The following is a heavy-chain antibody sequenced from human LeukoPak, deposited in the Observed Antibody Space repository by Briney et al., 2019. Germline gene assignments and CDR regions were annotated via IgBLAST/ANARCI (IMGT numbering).Heavy chain of an antibody. V-gene: IGHV3-33*01. J-gene: IGHJ4*02. Sequence: GRSLRLSCAASGFTFSSYGMHWVRQAPGKGLEWVAVIWYDGSNKYYADSVKGRFTISRDNSKNTLYLQMNSLRAEDTAVYYCARELLRRTTYYYDSSGSSLDYWGQGTLVTVSS. CDR2: IWYDGSNK. CDR1: GFTFSSYG. CDR3: ARELLRRTTYYYDSSGSSLDY. D-gene: IGHD3-22*01.